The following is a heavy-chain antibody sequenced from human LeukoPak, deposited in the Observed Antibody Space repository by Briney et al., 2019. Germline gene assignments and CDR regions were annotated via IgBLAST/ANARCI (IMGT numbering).Heavy chain of an antibody. CDR3: ASGLFDP. CDR2: IRRRGSTI. V-gene: IGHV3-11*04. CDR1: GFTFSDYY. Sequence: GGALRLSCSASGFTFSDYYMSWVRQAPGKGLEWVSYIRRRGSTIYYADSVKGPFTISRANATTSMYLKMSSLRAADTAVYYCASGLFDPWGQGTLVTVP. J-gene: IGHJ5*02.